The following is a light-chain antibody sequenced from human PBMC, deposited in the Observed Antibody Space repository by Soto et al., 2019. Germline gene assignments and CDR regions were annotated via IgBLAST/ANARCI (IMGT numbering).Light chain of an antibody. CDR3: SSYAGSSVPVA. J-gene: IGLJ2*01. CDR2: DVT. CDR1: SSDVGGYNF. V-gene: IGLV2-8*01. Sequence: QSVLTQPPSASGSPGQSFTISCTGASSDVGGYNFVSWYQQHPGKAPKLMIYDVTKRPSGVPDRFSGSKSGNTASLTVSGLQADDESDYYCSSYAGSSVPVAFGGGTKLTVL.